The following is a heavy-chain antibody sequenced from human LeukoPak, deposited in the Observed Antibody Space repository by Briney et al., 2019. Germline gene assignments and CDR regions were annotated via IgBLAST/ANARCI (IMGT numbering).Heavy chain of an antibody. CDR1: GYPFSNYG. CDR3: ARDRDGYNGGDY. Sequence: ASVKVSCTASGYPFSNYGISWVRQAPGQGLEWMGWISVYNVNTNYAQKLQGRVTMTTDTSTSTAYMELRSLRSDDTAVYYCARDRDGYNGGDYWGQGTLVTVSS. D-gene: IGHD5-24*01. J-gene: IGHJ4*02. CDR2: ISVYNVNT. V-gene: IGHV1-18*01.